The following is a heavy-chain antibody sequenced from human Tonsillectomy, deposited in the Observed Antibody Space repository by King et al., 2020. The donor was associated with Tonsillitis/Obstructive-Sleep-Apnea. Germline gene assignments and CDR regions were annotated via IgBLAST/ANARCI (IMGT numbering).Heavy chain of an antibody. CDR3: AVLASGTYYKSPSMDV. J-gene: IGHJ6*03. CDR1: GGSFSRYY. Sequence: VQLQQWGAGLLRPSETLSLTCAVYGGSFSRYYWTWLRQPPGKGLGWIGEISHGGRTMYNPSLKSGVTISLDTSRSHFSLNLNSVTAADTAVYHCAVLASGTYYKSPSMDVWGKGTTVTVSS. CDR2: ISHGGRT. D-gene: IGHD3-10*01. V-gene: IGHV4-34*01.